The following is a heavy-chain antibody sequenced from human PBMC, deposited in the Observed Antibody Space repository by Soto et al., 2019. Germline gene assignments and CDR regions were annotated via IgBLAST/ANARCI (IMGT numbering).Heavy chain of an antibody. V-gene: IGHV2-26*01. CDR1: GFSLNHPRMG. Sequence: QVTLKESGRVLVKPTETLTLTCTVSGFSLNHPRMGVSWIRQPPGKALEWLAHISSSDEKSYSTSLSSRLTISKDTSESQVVLTMTNMDPVDTATYYCARMLYYAMEVWGQGTTVAVSS. CDR2: ISSSDEK. J-gene: IGHJ6*02. CDR3: ARMLYYAMEV.